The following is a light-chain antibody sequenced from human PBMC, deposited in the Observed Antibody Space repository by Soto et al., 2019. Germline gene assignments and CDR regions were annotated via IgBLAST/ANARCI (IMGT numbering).Light chain of an antibody. CDR1: QSVNTNY. CDR3: QQYGSSPIT. J-gene: IGKJ5*01. V-gene: IGKV3-20*01. CDR2: GAS. Sequence: EIVLTQSPGTLSLSPGERATLSCRASQSVNTNYLAWYQQKSGQAPRLLIYGASSRATGIPDRFSGSGSGTDFTLTISRLEPEDFAGYFCQQYGSSPITFGQGTRLEIK.